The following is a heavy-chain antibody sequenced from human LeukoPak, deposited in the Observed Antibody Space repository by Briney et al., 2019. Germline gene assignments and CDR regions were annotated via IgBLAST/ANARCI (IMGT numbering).Heavy chain of an antibody. CDR3: TRAQNPYSSSCHWFDP. CDR2: IRSKAYGGTT. J-gene: IGHJ5*02. CDR1: GFTVSGNY. D-gene: IGHD6-13*01. V-gene: IGHV3-49*04. Sequence: PGGSLRLSCAASGFTVSGNYMSWVRQAPGKGLEWVGFIRSKAYGGTTEYAASVKGRFTISRDDSKSIAYLQMNSLKTEDTAVYYCTRAQNPYSSSCHWFDPWGQGTLVTVSS.